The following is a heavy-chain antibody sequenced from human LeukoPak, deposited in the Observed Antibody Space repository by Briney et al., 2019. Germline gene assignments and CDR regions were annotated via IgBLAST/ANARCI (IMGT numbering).Heavy chain of an antibody. CDR1: GFIFSSYG. CDR2: IRYDGRNK. D-gene: IGHD3-22*01. Sequence: PGGSLRLSCAASGFIFSSYGMHWVRQAPGKGLEWVAFIRYDGRNKYYADSVKGRFTISRDNSKNTLYLQMNSLRGEDTAVYYCARGGLVNHYDSSGSGIFDYWGQGTLVTVSS. CDR3: ARGGLVNHYDSSGSGIFDY. J-gene: IGHJ4*02. V-gene: IGHV3-30*02.